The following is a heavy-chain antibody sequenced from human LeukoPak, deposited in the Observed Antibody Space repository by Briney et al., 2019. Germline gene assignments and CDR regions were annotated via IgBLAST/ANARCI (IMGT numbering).Heavy chain of an antibody. D-gene: IGHD5-24*01. CDR1: GGTFNIYA. J-gene: IGHJ6*03. CDR3: ASGSLGDGYGVGDYYQYMDV. V-gene: IGHV1-69*05. Sequence: ASVKVSCKASGGTFNIYANSWVPRAPGQGLEWRGGIMPLFGTANYTQEFQGRDTFTTDESASTAYMEVSSLRSEDTAVYYCASGSLGDGYGVGDYYQYMDVWGKGTTVTVSS. CDR2: IMPLFGTA.